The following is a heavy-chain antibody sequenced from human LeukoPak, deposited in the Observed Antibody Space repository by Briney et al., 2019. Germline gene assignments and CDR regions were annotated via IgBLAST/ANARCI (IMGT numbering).Heavy chain of an antibody. CDR2: INHSGST. Sequence: SETLSLTCAVYGGSFSGYYWSWIRQPPGKGLEWIGEINHSGSTNYNPSLKSRVTISVDTSKNQFSLKLSSVAAADTAVYYCAGGDPPPPWLVRRYFDLWGRGTLVTVSS. CDR3: AGGDPPPPWLVRRYFDL. V-gene: IGHV4-34*01. D-gene: IGHD6-19*01. J-gene: IGHJ2*01. CDR1: GGSFSGYY.